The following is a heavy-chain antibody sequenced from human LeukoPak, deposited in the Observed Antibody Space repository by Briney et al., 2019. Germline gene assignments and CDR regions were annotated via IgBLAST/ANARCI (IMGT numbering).Heavy chain of an antibody. V-gene: IGHV4-39*07. D-gene: IGHD1-26*01. J-gene: IGHJ4*02. Sequence: PSETLSLTYTVSGGSISSSSYYWGWIRQPPGKGLEWIGSIYYSGSTYYNPSLKSRVTISVDTSKNQFSLKLSSVTAADTAVYYCARGLGSEGAIDYWGQGTLVTVSS. CDR2: IYYSGST. CDR3: ARGLGSEGAIDY. CDR1: GGSISSSSYY.